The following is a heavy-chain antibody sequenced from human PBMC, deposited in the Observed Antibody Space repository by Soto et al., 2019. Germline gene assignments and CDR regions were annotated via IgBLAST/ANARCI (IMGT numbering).Heavy chain of an antibody. J-gene: IGHJ4*02. CDR2: INPSDGAT. V-gene: IGHV1-46*01. D-gene: IGHD3-10*01. Sequence: QVQLLQSGAEVKRPGASVQVSCKASGYTFRIYYIHWVRQAPGHGLEWMGLINPSDGATVYAQKFQGRVTMTRDTSTSTVYMDLSSLRSEGTAVYYCARAFGQVALDNYWGQGTLVTVS. CDR3: ARAFGQVALDNY. CDR1: GYTFRIYY.